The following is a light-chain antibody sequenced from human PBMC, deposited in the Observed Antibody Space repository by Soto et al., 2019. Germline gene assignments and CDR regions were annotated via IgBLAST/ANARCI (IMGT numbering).Light chain of an antibody. CDR2: GIS. V-gene: IGKV3-20*01. CDR1: QSFRGL. Sequence: EVVLTQSPVTLSLSPGERATLSCRASQSFRGLLAWYQQKPGQAPRLLMYGISRRATGIPDRFSGSGSGTDFTLTITRLEPEDFAVYYCQQYVTSSPRTFGQGTKVEIK. J-gene: IGKJ1*01. CDR3: QQYVTSSPRT.